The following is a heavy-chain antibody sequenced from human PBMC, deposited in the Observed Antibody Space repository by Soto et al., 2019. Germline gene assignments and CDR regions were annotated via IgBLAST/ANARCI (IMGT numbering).Heavy chain of an antibody. CDR3: ARTPRAQMIVLEAATRFDY. D-gene: IGHD2-15*01. CDR2: ISPYNGDT. CDR1: GYTFTTYG. J-gene: IGHJ4*02. V-gene: IGHV1-18*04. Sequence: QVQLVQSGAEVKRPGASLKVSCKASGYTFTTYGFNWVRQAPGQGLEWLGWISPYNGDTNYAQNFQGRVTLTTETSTSTAYMELRSLTSDDTAVYYCARTPRAQMIVLEAATRFDYLGQGTLVTVSS.